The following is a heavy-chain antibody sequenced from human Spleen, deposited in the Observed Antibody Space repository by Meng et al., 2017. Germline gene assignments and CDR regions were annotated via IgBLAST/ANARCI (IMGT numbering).Heavy chain of an antibody. CDR2: IYFTGST. J-gene: IGHJ4*02. Sequence: QGQLQQWGAGLLKPSEPLSLTCAVYGGSFSDYYWSWIRQPAGKGLEWIGRIYFTGSTSYNPSLKSRVTMSVDTSKNQFSLKLGSVTAADTAVYYCARMYYYDSAGYLSFDWWGQGALVTVSS. CDR3: ARMYYYDSAGYLSFDW. D-gene: IGHD3-22*01. CDR1: GGSFSDYY. V-gene: IGHV4-59*10.